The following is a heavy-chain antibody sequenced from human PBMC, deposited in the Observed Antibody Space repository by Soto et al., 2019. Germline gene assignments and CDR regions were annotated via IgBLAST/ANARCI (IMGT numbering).Heavy chain of an antibody. D-gene: IGHD3-10*01. V-gene: IGHV4-61*01. J-gene: IGHJ4*02. CDR1: GGSVSSGSYY. CDR3: ARETGLLWFGELRYFDY. Sequence: SETLSLTCTVSGGSVSSGSYYWSWIRQPPGKGLEWIGYIYYSGSTNCNPSLKSRVTISVDTSKNQFSLKLSSVTAADTAVYYCARETGLLWFGELRYFDYWGQGTLVTVSS. CDR2: IYYSGST.